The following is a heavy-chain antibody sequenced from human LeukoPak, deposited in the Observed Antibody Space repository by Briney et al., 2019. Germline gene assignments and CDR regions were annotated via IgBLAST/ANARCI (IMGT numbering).Heavy chain of an antibody. J-gene: IGHJ5*02. D-gene: IGHD6-13*01. CDR1: GFTFSSYG. CDR3: AKERRQQLVVHWFDP. V-gene: IGHV3-30*18. CDR2: ISYDGSNK. Sequence: GGSLRLSCAASGFTFSSYGIHWVRQAPGKGLEWVAVISYDGSNKYYADSVKGRFTISRDNSKNTLYLQMNSLRAEDTAVYYCAKERRQQLVVHWFDPWGQRTLVTVSS.